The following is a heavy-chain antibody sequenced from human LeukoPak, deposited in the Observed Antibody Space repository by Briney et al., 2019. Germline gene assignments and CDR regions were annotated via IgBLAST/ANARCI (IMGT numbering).Heavy chain of an antibody. CDR3: ARDSGSGSYFDY. V-gene: IGHV1-2*02. J-gene: IGHJ4*02. CDR1: GYXFTGYY. D-gene: IGHD1-26*01. Sequence: ASVKVSCKASGYXFTGYYMHWVRQAPGQGLKWMGWINPNSGGTNYAQKFQGRVTMTRDTSISTAYMELSRLRSDDTAVYYCARDSGSGSYFDYWGQGTLVTVSS. CDR2: INPNSGGT.